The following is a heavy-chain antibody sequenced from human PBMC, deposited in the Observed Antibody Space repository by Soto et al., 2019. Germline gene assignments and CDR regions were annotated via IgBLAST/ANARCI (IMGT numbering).Heavy chain of an antibody. CDR1: GFTFSNND. CDR2: IDGTSTSS. Sequence: GGSLRLSCVASGFTFSNNDMTWVRQAPGKGLEWVSTIDGTSTSSNYADSVEGRFTISRDNSRNTVYLQMNSLRAEDTAVYYCAKDPEAGGWYYFDYWGQGTLVTVSS. V-gene: IGHV3-23*01. CDR3: AKDPEAGGWYYFDY. J-gene: IGHJ4*02. D-gene: IGHD6-19*01.